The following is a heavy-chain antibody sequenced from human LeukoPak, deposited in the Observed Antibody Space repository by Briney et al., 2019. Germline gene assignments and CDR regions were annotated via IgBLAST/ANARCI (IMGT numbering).Heavy chain of an antibody. V-gene: IGHV3-74*01. D-gene: IGHD4-11*01. Sequence: PGGSLRLSCAASGFNFASNWMHRVRQTPGKGLVWVSRINSGGSGTSYADSVEGRFTISRDNAKNTLYLQMNSLRAEDTAVYYCAGSLGPLTKYWGQGTLVTVSS. CDR1: GFNFASNW. CDR2: INSGGSGT. CDR3: AGSLGPLTKY. J-gene: IGHJ4*02.